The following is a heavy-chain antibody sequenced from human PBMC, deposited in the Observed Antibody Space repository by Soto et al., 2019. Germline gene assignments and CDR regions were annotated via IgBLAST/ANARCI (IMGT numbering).Heavy chain of an antibody. J-gene: IGHJ4*02. D-gene: IGHD4-17*01. V-gene: IGHV3-15*05. CDR2: IRSITDGGTT. CDR3: TTAGYGDFTGPLDY. CDR1: GFNFKNAW. Sequence: DVQLVESGGGLVKPGGSLRLSCAASGFNFKNAWMTWIRQAPGKGLEWVGRIRSITDGGTTDYGAPVKDRFIISRDDSKNMLTLQMSSLSTEDTAMYFCTTAGYGDFTGPLDYWGQGTLVSVSS.